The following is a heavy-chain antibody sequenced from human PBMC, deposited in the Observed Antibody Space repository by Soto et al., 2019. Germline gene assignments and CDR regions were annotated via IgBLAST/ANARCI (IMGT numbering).Heavy chain of an antibody. V-gene: IGHV1-69*13. CDR1: GGTFSSYA. Sequence: VASVKVSCKASGGTFSSYAISWVRQAPGQGLEWMGGIIPIFGTANYAQKFQGRVTITADESTSTAYMELSSLRSEDTAVYYCARGSPVGATQFDYWGQGTLVTVSS. J-gene: IGHJ4*02. CDR3: ARGSPVGATQFDY. D-gene: IGHD1-26*01. CDR2: IIPIFGTA.